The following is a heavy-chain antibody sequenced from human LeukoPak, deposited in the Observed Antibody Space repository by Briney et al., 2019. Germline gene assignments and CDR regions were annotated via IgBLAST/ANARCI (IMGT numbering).Heavy chain of an antibody. V-gene: IGHV1-3*01. J-gene: IGHJ4*02. CDR1: GYTFTSYA. CDR3: ARKDRSSWYYFDY. Sequence: GASVTVSCKASGYTFTSYAMHWVRQAPGQRLEWMGWINAGNGNTKYSQKFQGRVTITRDTSASTAYMELSSLRSEDTAVYYCARKDRSSWYYFDYWGQGTLVTVSS. CDR2: INAGNGNT. D-gene: IGHD6-13*01.